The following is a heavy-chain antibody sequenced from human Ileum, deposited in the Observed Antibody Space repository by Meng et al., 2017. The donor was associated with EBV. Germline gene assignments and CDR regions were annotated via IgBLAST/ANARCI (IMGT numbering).Heavy chain of an antibody. V-gene: IGHV4-30-4*01. D-gene: IGHD1-26*01. CDR3: VSYAVGAGGIGY. CDR1: GVSISSGYFH. CDR2: HSGST. J-gene: IGHJ4*02. Sequence: QVQRQGSGPGLVKPSQTLSLTCAVSGVSISSGYFHWSWIRQPPGKGLEWIGHSGSTSYNPSLRSRVTISVDTSKNQFSLKVDSATAGDTAVYYCVSYAVGAGGIGYWGQGILVTVSS.